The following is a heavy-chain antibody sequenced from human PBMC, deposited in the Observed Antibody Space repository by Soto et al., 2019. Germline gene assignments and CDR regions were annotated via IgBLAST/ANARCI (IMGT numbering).Heavy chain of an antibody. CDR2: IRGSAGTP. J-gene: IGHJ4*02. CDR3: AKDRDYFAY. CDR1: GFTFSNYA. Sequence: EVQLLESGGGLVQPGGSLRLSCAASGFTFSNYAMNWVRQAPGKGLEWVASIRGSAGTPYYADSVRGRFTISRDNSKNTLSLQMNSLRFEDTAVYYCAKDRDYFAYWGPGALVTVSS. V-gene: IGHV3-23*01.